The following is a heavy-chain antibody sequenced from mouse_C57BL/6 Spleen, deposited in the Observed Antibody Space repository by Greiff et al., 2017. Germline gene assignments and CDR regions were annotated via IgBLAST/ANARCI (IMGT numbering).Heavy chain of an antibody. D-gene: IGHD1-1*01. CDR3: ARNYGSSYWYFDV. V-gene: IGHV1-69*01. Sequence: QVQLQQPGAELVMPGASVKLSCKASGYTFTSYWMHWVKQRPGQGLEWTGEIDPSDSYTNYNQKFKGKSTLTVDKSSSTAYMQLSSLTSEDSAVYYWARNYGSSYWYFDVWGTGTTVTVSS. CDR1: GYTFTSYW. CDR2: IDPSDSYT. J-gene: IGHJ1*03.